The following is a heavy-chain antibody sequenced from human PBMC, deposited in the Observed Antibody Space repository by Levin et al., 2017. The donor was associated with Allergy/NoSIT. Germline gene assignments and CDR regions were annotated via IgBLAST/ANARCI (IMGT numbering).Heavy chain of an antibody. V-gene: IGHV1-24*01. CDR1: GYTLTELS. CDR3: ATDPVTWNWGVY. D-gene: IGHD1-7*01. Sequence: ASVKVSCKVSGYTLTELSMHWVRQAPGQGLEWMGSFDPEDGETMYAQKFQGRDTMTEDTSTDTAYMELNSLRSEDTAVYYCATDPVTWNWGVYWGQGTLVTVSS. J-gene: IGHJ4*02. CDR2: FDPEDGET.